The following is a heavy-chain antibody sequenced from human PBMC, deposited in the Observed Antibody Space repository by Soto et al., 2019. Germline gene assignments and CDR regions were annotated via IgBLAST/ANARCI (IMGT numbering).Heavy chain of an antibody. CDR1: GGTFSSYS. CDR2: IIPILGIT. J-gene: IGHJ5*02. CDR3: ARGEVALTLVRGAHNWFDP. Sequence: QVQLVQSGAEVKKPGSSVKVSCTASGGTFSSYSISWVRQAPGQGLEWMGRIIPILGITDYAQKFQGRITIASDKSTRTAYTELSNLRSEDTAVYYCARGEVALTLVRGAHNWFDPGGQGTLVTVSS. V-gene: IGHV1-69*02. D-gene: IGHD3-10*01.